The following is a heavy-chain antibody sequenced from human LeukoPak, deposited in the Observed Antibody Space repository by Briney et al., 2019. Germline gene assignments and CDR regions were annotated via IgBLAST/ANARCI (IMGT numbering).Heavy chain of an antibody. J-gene: IGHJ5*02. V-gene: IGHV4-4*07. D-gene: IGHD3-10*01. Sequence: SETLSLTCTVSGGSISSYYWSWIRQPAGKGLEWIGHIYTSGSTNYNPSLKSRVTMSVDTSKNQFSLKLSSVTAADTAVYYCARSPHIWFAERGWFDPWGQGTLVTVSS. CDR3: ARSPHIWFAERGWFDP. CDR1: GGSISSYY. CDR2: IYTSGST.